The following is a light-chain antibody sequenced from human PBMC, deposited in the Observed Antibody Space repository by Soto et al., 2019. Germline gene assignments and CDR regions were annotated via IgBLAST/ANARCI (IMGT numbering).Light chain of an antibody. Sequence: QSVLTQPPSVSGAPGERVAISCTGSSSNVGAGYDVHWYQQLPGTAPKLLIYNNNNRPSGVPDRFSGSRSGTSASLAITGLQADDEAEYHCQSYDSSLGGVVFGGGTKLTVL. CDR1: SSNVGAGYD. CDR2: NNN. V-gene: IGLV1-40*01. J-gene: IGLJ3*02. CDR3: QSYDSSLGGVV.